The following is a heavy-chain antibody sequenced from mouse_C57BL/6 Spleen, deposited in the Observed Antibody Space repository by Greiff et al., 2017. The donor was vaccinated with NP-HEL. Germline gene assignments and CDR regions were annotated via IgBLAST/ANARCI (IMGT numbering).Heavy chain of an antibody. CDR1: GYTFTDYY. CDR2: IYPGSGNT. J-gene: IGHJ3*01. D-gene: IGHD2-4*01. CDR3: ARSGGYDYGFAY. V-gene: IGHV1-76*01. Sequence: QVQLKESGAELVRPGASVKLSCKASGYTFTDYYINWVKQRPGQGLEWIARIYPGSGNTYYNEKFKGKATLTAEKSSSTAYMQLSSLTSEDSAVYFCARSGGYDYGFAYWGQGTLVTVSA.